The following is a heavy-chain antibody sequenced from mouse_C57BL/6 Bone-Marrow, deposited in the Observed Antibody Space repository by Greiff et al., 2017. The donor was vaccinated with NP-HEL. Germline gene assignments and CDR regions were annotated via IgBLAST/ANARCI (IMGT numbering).Heavy chain of an antibody. Sequence: EVQLQQSGPVLVKPGASVKMSCKASGYTFTDYYMNWVKQSHGKSLEWIGVINPYNGGTSYNQQFKGKATLTVDKSSSTAYMELNSLTSEDSAVYYCAREGAHEGFAYWGQGTLVTVSA. CDR2: INPYNGGT. CDR1: GYTFTDYY. V-gene: IGHV1-19*01. CDR3: AREGAHEGFAY. J-gene: IGHJ3*01. D-gene: IGHD6-1*01.